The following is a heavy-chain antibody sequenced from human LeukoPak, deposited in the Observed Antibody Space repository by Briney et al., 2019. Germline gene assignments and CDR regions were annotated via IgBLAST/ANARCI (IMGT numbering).Heavy chain of an antibody. Sequence: SETLSLTCAVYGGSFSGYYWSWIRQPPGKGLEWIGEINHSGSTNYNPSLKSRVTISVDTSKNQFSLKLSSVTAADTAVYYRAISSMVRGVIGFDYWGQGTLVTVSS. D-gene: IGHD3-10*01. CDR1: GGSFSGYY. J-gene: IGHJ4*02. CDR2: INHSGST. V-gene: IGHV4-34*01. CDR3: AISSMVRGVIGFDY.